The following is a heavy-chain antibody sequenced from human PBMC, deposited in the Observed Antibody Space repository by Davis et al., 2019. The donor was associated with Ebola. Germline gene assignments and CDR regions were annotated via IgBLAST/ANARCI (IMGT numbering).Heavy chain of an antibody. CDR2: SLNDETTQ. D-gene: IGHD1-1*01. J-gene: IGHJ4*02. Sequence: GESLKISCAISGLSLAPYGMHWVRQAPGKGLEWVSMSLNDETTQYYGESVRGRFTISRDNSNNMIYLQMNSLRAEDTAVYYCAKDISPHNGVIVTQVDYWGQGTLVTVSS. V-gene: IGHV3-33*03. CDR3: AKDISPHNGVIVTQVDY. CDR1: GLSLAPYG.